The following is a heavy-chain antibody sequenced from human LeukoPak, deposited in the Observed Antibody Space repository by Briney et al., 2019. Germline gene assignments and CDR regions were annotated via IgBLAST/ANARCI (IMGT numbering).Heavy chain of an antibody. D-gene: IGHD6-19*01. Sequence: GGSLRLSCAASGFTFSSYEMNWVRQAPGKGLEWVSYISSSGSTIYYADSVKGRFTISRDNAKNSLYLQMNSLRAEDTAVYYCARGRLGSGWSFDYWGQGTLVTVSS. J-gene: IGHJ4*02. CDR1: GFTFSSYE. CDR3: ARGRLGSGWSFDY. V-gene: IGHV3-48*03. CDR2: ISSSGSTI.